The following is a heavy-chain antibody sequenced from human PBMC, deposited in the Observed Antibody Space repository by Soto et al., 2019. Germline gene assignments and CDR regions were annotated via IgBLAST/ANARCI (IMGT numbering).Heavy chain of an antibody. D-gene: IGHD2-15*01. J-gene: IGHJ4*02. CDR1: GFTVSDTY. V-gene: IGHV3-53*01. CDR2: IYSGDAA. CDR3: ASWGRRCSGGRCYAAPVDH. Sequence: GGSLRLSCAASGFTVSDTYMSWVRQAPGKGLEWVSIIYSGDAANYIDSVKGRVSISKDTSKNTVYLQMNSLRVEDTAVYYCASWGRRCSGGRCYAAPVDHWGQGALVTVSS.